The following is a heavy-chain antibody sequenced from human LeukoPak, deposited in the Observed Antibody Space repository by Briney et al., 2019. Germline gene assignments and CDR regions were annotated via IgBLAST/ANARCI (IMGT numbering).Heavy chain of an antibody. V-gene: IGHV1-2*02. J-gene: IGHJ4*02. Sequence: ASAKVSCKASGYTFTGHYMHWVRQAPGQGLEWMGWINPNSGGTNYAQKFQGRVTMTRDTSISTAYMELSRLRSDDTAVYYCARVVVPAAQFDYWGQGTLVTVSS. CDR3: ARVVVPAAQFDY. CDR1: GYTFTGHY. CDR2: INPNSGGT. D-gene: IGHD2-2*01.